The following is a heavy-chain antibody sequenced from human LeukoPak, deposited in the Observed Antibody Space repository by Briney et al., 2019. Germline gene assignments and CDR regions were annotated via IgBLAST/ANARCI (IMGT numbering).Heavy chain of an antibody. Sequence: GSSVKVSCKASGGTFSSYAISWVRQAPGQGLEWTGGIIPIFGTANYAQKFQGRVTITADESTSTAYMELSSLRSEDTAVYYCARDGYCTNGVCYNYWGQGTLVTVSS. CDR2: IIPIFGTA. CDR3: ARDGYCTNGVCYNY. V-gene: IGHV1-69*01. J-gene: IGHJ4*02. CDR1: GGTFSSYA. D-gene: IGHD2-8*01.